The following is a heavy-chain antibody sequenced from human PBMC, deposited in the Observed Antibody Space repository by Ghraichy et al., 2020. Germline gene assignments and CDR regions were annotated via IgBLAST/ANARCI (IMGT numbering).Heavy chain of an antibody. J-gene: IGHJ5*02. CDR1: GGSISSGGYY. Sequence: SETLSLTCTVSGGSISSGGYYWSWIRQHPGKGLEWIGYIYYSGSTYYNPSLKSRVTISVDTSKNQFSLKLSSVTAADTAVYYCARDLTGFGQGGWFDPWGQGTLVTVSS. CDR2: IYYSGST. CDR3: ARDLTGFGQGGWFDP. D-gene: IGHD3-10*01. V-gene: IGHV4-31*03.